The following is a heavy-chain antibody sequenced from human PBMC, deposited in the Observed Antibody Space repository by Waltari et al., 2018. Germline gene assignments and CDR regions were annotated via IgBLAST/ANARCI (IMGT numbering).Heavy chain of an antibody. CDR3: AKGFPTPYYFDY. Sequence: EVQLLESGRGLVKPGRSLRLSCADTGFILSNHNMNWVRQAPGKGLEWVSSISSSSNYIYYAHSVKGRFTISRDNAKNSLYLQMNSLRGEDTAVYYCAKGFPTPYYFDYWGQGALVTVSS. CDR1: GFILSNHN. J-gene: IGHJ4*02. CDR2: ISSSSNYI. V-gene: IGHV3-21*01.